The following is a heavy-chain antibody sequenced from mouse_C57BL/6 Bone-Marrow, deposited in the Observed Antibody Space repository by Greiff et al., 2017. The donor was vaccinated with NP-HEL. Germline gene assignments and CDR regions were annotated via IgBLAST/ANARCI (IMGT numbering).Heavy chain of an antibody. CDR3: ARVLAWFAY. Sequence: EVQGVESGGDLVKPGGSLKLSCAASGFTFSSYGMSWVRQTPDKRLEWVATISSGGSYTYYPDSVKGRFTISRDNAKNTLYLQMSSLKSEDTAMYYCARVLAWFAYWGQGTLVTVSA. D-gene: IGHD2-14*01. CDR1: GFTFSSYG. V-gene: IGHV5-6*01. CDR2: ISSGGSYT. J-gene: IGHJ3*01.